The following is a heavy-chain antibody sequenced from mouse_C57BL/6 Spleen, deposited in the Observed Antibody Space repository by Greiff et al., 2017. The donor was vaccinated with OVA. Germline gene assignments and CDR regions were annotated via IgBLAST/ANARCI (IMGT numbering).Heavy chain of an antibody. V-gene: IGHV1-15*01. CDR2: IDPETGGT. D-gene: IGHD1-1*01. Sequence: VQLQQSGAELVRPGASVTLSCKASGYTFTDYEMHWVKQTPVPGLEWIGAIDPETGGTAYNQKFKGKAILTADKSSSTAYMELRSLTSEDSAVYYCTRNYGSSYEGWYFDVWGTGTTVTVAS. CDR3: TRNYGSSYEGWYFDV. J-gene: IGHJ1*03. CDR1: GYTFTDYE.